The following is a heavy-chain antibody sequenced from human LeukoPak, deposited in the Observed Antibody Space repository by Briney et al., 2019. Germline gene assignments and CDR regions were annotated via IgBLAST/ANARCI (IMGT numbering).Heavy chain of an antibody. CDR3: ARGGGRGYSYGNFDY. J-gene: IGHJ4*02. CDR1: GGSISSYY. V-gene: IGHV4-59*01. D-gene: IGHD5-18*01. CDR2: IYYSGST. Sequence: SETLSLTCTVSGGSISSYYWSWIRQPPGKGLEWIGYIYYSGSTNYNPSLKSRVTISVDTPKNQFSLKLSSVTAADTAVYYCARGGGRGYSYGNFDYWGQGTLVTVSS.